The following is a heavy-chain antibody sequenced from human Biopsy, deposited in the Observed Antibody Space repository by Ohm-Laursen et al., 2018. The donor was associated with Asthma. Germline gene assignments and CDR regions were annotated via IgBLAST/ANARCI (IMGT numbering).Heavy chain of an antibody. CDR3: ARDRYNDFWGGYYPTAFDH. D-gene: IGHD3-3*01. J-gene: IGHJ4*02. CDR1: GFTFGTFG. V-gene: IGHV3-48*02. Sequence: SLRLSCTASGFTFGTFGMNWVCHAPGQGPERVSYFSRSSDTIHYADSVRGRFTISRDNARNSLYLQMNSLRDEDTAAYYCARDRYNDFWGGYYPTAFDHWGQGTPVAVSS. CDR2: FSRSSDTI.